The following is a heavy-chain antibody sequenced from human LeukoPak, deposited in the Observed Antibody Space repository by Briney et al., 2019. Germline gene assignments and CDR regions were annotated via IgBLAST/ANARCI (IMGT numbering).Heavy chain of an antibody. Sequence: PSETLSLTCTVSGGSISSYYWSWIRQPPGKGLEWIGYIYTSGSTNYNPSLKSRVTISVDTSKNQFSLKLSSVTAADTAVYYCAGHQRELGVANYYYYMDVWGKGTTVTVSS. J-gene: IGHJ6*03. CDR2: IYTSGST. CDR3: AGHQRELGVANYYYYMDV. CDR1: GGSISSYY. V-gene: IGHV4-4*09. D-gene: IGHD1-26*01.